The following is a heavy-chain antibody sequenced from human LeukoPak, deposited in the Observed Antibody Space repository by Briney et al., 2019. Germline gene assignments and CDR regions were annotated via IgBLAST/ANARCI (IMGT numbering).Heavy chain of an antibody. CDR1: GGSFSGYY. J-gene: IGHJ5*02. Sequence: SETLSLTCAVYGGSFSGYYWSWIRQPPGKGLEWIGEINHSGSTNYNPSLKSRVTMSVDTSKNQFSLKLSSVTAADTAVYYCAREEAVRTGQLTWFDPWGQGTLVTVSS. CDR3: AREEAVRTGQLTWFDP. CDR2: INHSGST. V-gene: IGHV4-34*01. D-gene: IGHD1-1*01.